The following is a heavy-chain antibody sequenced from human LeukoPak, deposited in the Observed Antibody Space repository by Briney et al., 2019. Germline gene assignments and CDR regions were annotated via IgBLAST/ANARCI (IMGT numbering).Heavy chain of an antibody. CDR2: INQDGSEK. CDR1: GFTFSNYW. D-gene: IGHD2-2*01. Sequence: PGRSLRLSCAASGFTFSNYWMSWVRQAPGKGLEWVANINQDGSEKYYVDSVKGRFTISRDNAKNPLYLQMNSLRAEDTAVYYCASLIVVVPAAMRSDAFDIWGQGTMVTVSS. J-gene: IGHJ3*02. V-gene: IGHV3-7*01. CDR3: ASLIVVVPAAMRSDAFDI.